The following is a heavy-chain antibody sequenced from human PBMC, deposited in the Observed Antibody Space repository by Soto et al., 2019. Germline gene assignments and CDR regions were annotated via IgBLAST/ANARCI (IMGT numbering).Heavy chain of an antibody. CDR2: IDYDWTAT. V-gene: IGHV3-74*01. J-gene: IGHJ4*03. CDR1: GFAFDAYW. CDR3: SRGPRPSSDGTGAY. Sequence: EVHLVESGGGLVQPGGSLRLSCVASGFAFDAYWMHGVLQVPGEGAGWFSRIDYDWTATTYADSVKGRFTISRDNAKNTPYLHLNSLRAEDNGVYYCSRGPRPSSDGTGAYWGQGTLVTVSS. D-gene: IGHD3-10*01.